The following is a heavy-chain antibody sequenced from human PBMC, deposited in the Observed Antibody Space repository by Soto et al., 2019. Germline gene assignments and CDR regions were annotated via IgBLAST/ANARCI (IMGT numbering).Heavy chain of an antibody. D-gene: IGHD4-4*01. CDR1: GYTFTSYG. CDR3: ARGLRLHLPGGMDV. Sequence: ASVKVSCKASGYTFTSYGISWLRQAPGQGLEWMGWISAYNGNTNYAQKLQGRVTMTTDTSTSTAYMELRSLRSDDTAVYYCARGLRLHLPGGMDVWGQGTMVTVSS. V-gene: IGHV1-18*01. CDR2: ISAYNGNT. J-gene: IGHJ6*02.